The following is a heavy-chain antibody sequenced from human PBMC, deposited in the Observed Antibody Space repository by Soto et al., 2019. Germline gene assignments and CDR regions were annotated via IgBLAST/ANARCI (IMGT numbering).Heavy chain of an antibody. CDR2: ISAYNGNT. CDR3: ARDSGCSSTSCELYYYYYGMDV. CDR1: CYTFTSYG. Sequence: GASVKVSCKDSCYTFTSYGISWFRHAHGQWLECILWISAYNGNTNYAQKLQGRVTMTTDTSTSTAYMELRSLRSDDTAVYYCARDSGCSSTSCELYYYYYGMDVWGQGTTVTV. D-gene: IGHD2-2*01. V-gene: IGHV1-18*01. J-gene: IGHJ6*02.